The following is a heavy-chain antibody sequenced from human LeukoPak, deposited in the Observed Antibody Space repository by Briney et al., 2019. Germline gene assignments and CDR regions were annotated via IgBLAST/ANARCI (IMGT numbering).Heavy chain of an antibody. V-gene: IGHV3-7*01. CDR1: GFTFSTYY. CDR3: ARGGYSVYDVNWFDP. J-gene: IGHJ5*02. D-gene: IGHD5/OR15-5a*01. Sequence: GSLRLSCAASGFTFSTYYMSWVRQAPGKGLEWVANIKQDGSEKYYVDPAKGRFSISRDNAKNLLYLQMNSLRAEDTAVYYCARGGYSVYDVNWFDPWGQGTLVTVSS. CDR2: IKQDGSEK.